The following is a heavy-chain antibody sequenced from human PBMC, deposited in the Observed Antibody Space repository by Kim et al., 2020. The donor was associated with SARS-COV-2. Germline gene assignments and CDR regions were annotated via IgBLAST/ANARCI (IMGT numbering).Heavy chain of an antibody. CDR2: ISAYNGNT. Sequence: ASVTVSCKASGYTFTSYGISWVRQAPGQGLEWMGWISAYNGNTNYAQKLQGRVTMTTDTSTSTAYMELRSLRSDDTDVYYCARARTAMVRIDWFDPWGQGTLVTVSS. CDR1: GYTFTSYG. J-gene: IGHJ5*02. D-gene: IGHD5-18*01. V-gene: IGHV1-18*01. CDR3: ARARTAMVRIDWFDP.